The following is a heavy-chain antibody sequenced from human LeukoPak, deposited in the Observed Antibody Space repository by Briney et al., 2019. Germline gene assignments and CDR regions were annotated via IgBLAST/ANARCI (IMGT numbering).Heavy chain of an antibody. CDR3: ARTLFGDQYQLLHNWFDP. CDR2: INTDTGNP. D-gene: IGHD2-2*01. Sequence: ASVKVSCKASGYTFTNYAMNWVRQAPGQGLEWMGWINTDTGNPTYAQGFTRRLVFSLDTSASTAYLQISSLKAEDTAVYYCARTLFGDQYQLLHNWFDPWGQRTLVTVSS. J-gene: IGHJ5*02. V-gene: IGHV7-4-1*02. CDR1: GYTFTNYA.